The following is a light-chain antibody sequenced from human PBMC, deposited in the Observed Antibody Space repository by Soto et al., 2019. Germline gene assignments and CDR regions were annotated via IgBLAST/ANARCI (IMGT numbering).Light chain of an antibody. CDR1: QSVSSN. V-gene: IGKV3-15*01. Sequence: EIVMTQSPVTLSVSPGERATLSCRASQSVSSNLAWYQQKPGQAPRLLIYATSTRATGIPARFSGSGSGTEFTLTISSLQSEDFAMYYCLHHGSSLWTFGQGTKVDIK. CDR3: LHHGSSLWT. CDR2: ATS. J-gene: IGKJ1*01.